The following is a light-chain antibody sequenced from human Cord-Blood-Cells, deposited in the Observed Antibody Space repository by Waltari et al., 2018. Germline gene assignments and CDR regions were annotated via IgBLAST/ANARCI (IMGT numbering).Light chain of an antibody. CDR3: SSYTSSSTWV. V-gene: IGLV2-14*01. CDR2: DVS. CDR1: SSDVGGYNY. J-gene: IGLJ3*02. Sequence: QSALTQPASVSGSPGQSITISCTGTSSDVGGYNYVPWYQQHPGKAPKLIIYDVSKRPSGVSKRFSGSKSGNTASLTISGLQAEDEADYYCSSYTSSSTWVFGGGTKLTVL.